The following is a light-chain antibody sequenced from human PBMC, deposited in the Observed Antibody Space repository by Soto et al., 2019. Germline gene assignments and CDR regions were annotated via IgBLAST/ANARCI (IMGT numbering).Light chain of an antibody. CDR1: SGHSNYA. V-gene: IGLV4-69*01. CDR3: QTWGTGIQV. CDR2: LNSDGSH. Sequence: QAVVTQSPSASASLGASVKLTCTLSSGHSNYAIAWHQQQPEKGPRYLMKLNSDGSHSKGDGIPDRFSGSSSGAERYLTISSLQSEDEADYYCQTWGTGIQVFGGGTKLTVL. J-gene: IGLJ3*02.